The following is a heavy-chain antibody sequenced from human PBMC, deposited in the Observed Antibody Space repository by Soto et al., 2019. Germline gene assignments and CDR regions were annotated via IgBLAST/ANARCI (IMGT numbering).Heavy chain of an antibody. CDR3: AEPRIVVVPSEGMDV. Sequence: GGSLRLSCAASGFTFSSYVMSWVRQAPGKGLEWVSGISGSGGSTFYADSVKGRFTISRDNSKNTLYLQMNSLRAEDTAVYYCAEPRIVVVPSEGMDVWGQGTTVTVSS. J-gene: IGHJ6*02. V-gene: IGHV3-23*01. CDR2: ISGSGGST. CDR1: GFTFSSYV. D-gene: IGHD2-2*01.